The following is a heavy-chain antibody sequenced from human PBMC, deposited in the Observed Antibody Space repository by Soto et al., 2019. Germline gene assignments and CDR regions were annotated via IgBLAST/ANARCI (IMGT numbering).Heavy chain of an antibody. V-gene: IGHV3-23*01. J-gene: IGHJ4*02. D-gene: IGHD1-26*01. CDR1: GFNLNSHA. CDR2: IVDSGTNT. CDR3: AKRALGAHYY. Sequence: EVQLLESGGGLVQPGGSLRLSCAASGFNLNSHAMSWVRQAPGKGLEWVSGIVDSGTNTYYADSVKGRFTISSDTSKNTLYLQMNSLRADDTDRYDCAKRALGAHYYWGQGTLVTVSS.